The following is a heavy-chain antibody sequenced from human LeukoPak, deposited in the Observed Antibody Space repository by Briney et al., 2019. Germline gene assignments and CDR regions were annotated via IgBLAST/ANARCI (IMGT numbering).Heavy chain of an antibody. CDR1: GYTFTGHY. CDR3: ARRKGWLGAHYFDY. J-gene: IGHJ4*02. CDR2: INPNSGVT. V-gene: IGHV1-2*02. D-gene: IGHD5-12*01. Sequence: ASVKVSCKASGYTFTGHYMHWVRQAPGQGLEWMGWINPNSGVTNYAQKFQGRVTMTRDTSISTAYMELSRLRSDDTAVYYCARRKGWLGAHYFDYWGQGTLVTVSS.